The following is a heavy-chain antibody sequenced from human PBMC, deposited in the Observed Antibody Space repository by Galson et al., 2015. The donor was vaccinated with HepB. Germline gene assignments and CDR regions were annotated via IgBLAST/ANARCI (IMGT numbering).Heavy chain of an antibody. CDR3: ARDGCSSTSCRYYFDY. J-gene: IGHJ4*02. D-gene: IGHD2-2*01. CDR1: GYTFTSYY. CDR2: INPSGGST. V-gene: IGHV1-46*01. Sequence: SVKVSCKASGYTFTSYYMHWVRQAPGQGLEWMGIINPSGGSTSYAQKFQGRFTISRDTSKNTLYLEMNSLRAEDTAVYLCARDGCSSTSCRYYFDYWGQGTLVTVSS.